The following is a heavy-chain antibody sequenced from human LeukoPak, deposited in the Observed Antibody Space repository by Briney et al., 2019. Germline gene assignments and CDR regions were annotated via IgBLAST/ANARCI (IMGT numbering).Heavy chain of an antibody. J-gene: IGHJ4*02. Sequence: PGGSLRLSCAASGFTFSSYAMSWVRQAPGKGLEWVSAISGSGGSTYYADSVKGRFTISRDNSKNTLYLQMNSLRAEDTAVYYCASYKGRTHHPDYGVDYWGQGTLVTVSS. CDR1: GFTFSSYA. CDR3: ASYKGRTHHPDYGVDY. D-gene: IGHD4-17*01. V-gene: IGHV3-23*01. CDR2: ISGSGGST.